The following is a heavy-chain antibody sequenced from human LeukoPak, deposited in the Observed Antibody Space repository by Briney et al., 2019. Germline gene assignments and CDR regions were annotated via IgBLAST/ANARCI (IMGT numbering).Heavy chain of an antibody. V-gene: IGHV3-30-3*01. Sequence: PGGSLRLSCAASGFTFSSYAMHWFRQAPGKGLEWVAVISYDGSNKYYADSVKGRFTISRDNSKNTLYLQMNSLRAEDTAVYYCARGSYDFWSGYLDYWGQGTLVTVSS. J-gene: IGHJ4*02. CDR3: ARGSYDFWSGYLDY. D-gene: IGHD3-3*01. CDR1: GFTFSSYA. CDR2: ISYDGSNK.